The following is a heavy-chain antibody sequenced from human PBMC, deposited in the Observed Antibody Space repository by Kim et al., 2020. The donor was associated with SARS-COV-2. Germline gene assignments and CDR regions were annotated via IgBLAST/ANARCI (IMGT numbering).Heavy chain of an antibody. CDR1: GYTFSHYY. Sequence: ASVKVSCKSSGYTFSHYYLNWVRQAPGEGLEWIGWINPENGVTKYAQRFQGRVTMTTDTSISTAYLEVKTLTSDDTGIYYCARLLTGEDFWGQGTLVTVS. V-gene: IGHV1-2*02. D-gene: IGHD3-9*01. CDR2: INPENGVT. CDR3: ARLLTGEDF. J-gene: IGHJ4*02.